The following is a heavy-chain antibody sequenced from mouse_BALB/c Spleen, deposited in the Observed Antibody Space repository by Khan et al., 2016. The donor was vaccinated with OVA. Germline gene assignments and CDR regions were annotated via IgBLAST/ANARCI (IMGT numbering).Heavy chain of an antibody. CDR3: TRGDYSSIAY. J-gene: IGHJ3*01. Sequence: EVQLQQSGTVLARPGASVKMSCKASGYSFTNYLIHWVKQRPGQGLEWIGDIFPGNSDTNYSQKFKDKAKLTAVKSASAAFMELSSLTIEDSAAYYCTRGDYSSIAYWGQGTLVTVSA. CDR2: IFPGNSDT. CDR1: GYSFTNYL. V-gene: IGHV1-5*01. D-gene: IGHD2-12*01.